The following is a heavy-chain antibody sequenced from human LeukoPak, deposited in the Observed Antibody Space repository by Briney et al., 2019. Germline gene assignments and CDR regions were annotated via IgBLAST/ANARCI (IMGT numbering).Heavy chain of an antibody. V-gene: IGHV3-30-3*01. CDR2: ISYDGSNK. CDR1: GFTFSSYA. Sequence: GGSLRLSCAASGFTFSSYAMHWVRQAPGKGLEWVAVISYDGSNKYYADSVKGRFTISRDNSKNTLYLQMNSLRAEDTAVYYCARGLGASGNYQLGFDYRGQGTLGTVSS. CDR3: ARGLGASGNYQLGFDY. J-gene: IGHJ4*02. D-gene: IGHD1-26*01.